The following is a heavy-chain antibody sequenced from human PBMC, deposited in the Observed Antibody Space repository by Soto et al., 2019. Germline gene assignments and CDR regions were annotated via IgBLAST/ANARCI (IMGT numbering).Heavy chain of an antibody. Sequence: EVQLVESGGGLVQPGVSLRLSCAASGLTVTTNPMSWVRQAPGKGLEWVSVIYTGGGTHYADSVKGRFTISRDNSKNTVNLQMNSLRLEDTAVYYCARDGSGHWGQGTLVTVSS. J-gene: IGHJ4*02. V-gene: IGHV3-66*01. CDR2: IYTGGGT. CDR3: ARDGSGH. CDR1: GLTVTTNP.